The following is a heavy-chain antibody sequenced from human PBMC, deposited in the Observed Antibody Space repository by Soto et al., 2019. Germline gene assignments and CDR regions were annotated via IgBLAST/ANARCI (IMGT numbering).Heavy chain of an antibody. Sequence: SETLSLTCTVSGGSITTGDHCWSWVRQPPGKGLEWIGYIYNGGSTYYRPSLESRMHMSLDATRNHYSLRLTSVTAADTAVYFCARAPVGLDTISYFDYWGQGKLVTVSS. CDR3: ARAPVGLDTISYFDY. J-gene: IGHJ4*02. CDR1: GGSITTGDHC. CDR2: IYNGGST. V-gene: IGHV4-30-4*08. D-gene: IGHD3-3*01.